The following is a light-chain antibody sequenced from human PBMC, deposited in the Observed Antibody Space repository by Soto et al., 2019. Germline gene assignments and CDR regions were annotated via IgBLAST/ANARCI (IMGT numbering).Light chain of an antibody. Sequence: EVVMTQSPATLSVSPGDRATLSCRASQSVDTNVVWYQQKPGQPPRLLVHSASIRATGVPARLTGIGSGTDFTLTISGLQSDDFAIYYCQQYYNCPPYTFGQGTRLQIK. CDR3: QQYYNCPPYT. V-gene: IGKV3-15*01. J-gene: IGKJ2*01. CDR2: SAS. CDR1: QSVDTN.